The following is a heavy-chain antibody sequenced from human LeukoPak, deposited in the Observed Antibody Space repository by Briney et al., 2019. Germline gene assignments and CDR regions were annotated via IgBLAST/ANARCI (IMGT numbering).Heavy chain of an antibody. Sequence: GGSLRLSCAASGFTFSSYAMSWVRQAPGKGLEWVSAISGSGGSTYYADSVKGRFTISRDNSKNTLYLQMNSLRAEDTAVYYCAKDLLPVVVRGVFDYWGQGTLVTVSS. D-gene: IGHD3-10*01. J-gene: IGHJ4*02. CDR3: AKDLLPVVVRGVFDY. CDR1: GFTFSSYA. CDR2: ISGSGGST. V-gene: IGHV3-23*01.